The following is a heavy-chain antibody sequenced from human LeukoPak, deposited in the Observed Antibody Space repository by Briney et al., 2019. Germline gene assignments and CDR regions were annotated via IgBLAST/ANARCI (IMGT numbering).Heavy chain of an antibody. CDR3: ARVRPSFIAAAGAFDY. CDR2: ISSSSSYI. D-gene: IGHD6-13*01. CDR1: GFTFSSYS. J-gene: IGHJ4*02. Sequence: PGGSLRLSCAASGFTFSSYSMNWVRQAPGKGLEWVSSISSSSSYIYYADSVKGRFTISRDNAKNSPYPQMNSLRAEDTAVYYCARVRPSFIAAAGAFDYWGQGTLVTVSS. V-gene: IGHV3-21*01.